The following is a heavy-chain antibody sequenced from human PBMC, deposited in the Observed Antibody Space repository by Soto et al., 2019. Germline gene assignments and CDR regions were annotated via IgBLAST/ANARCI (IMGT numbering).Heavy chain of an antibody. CDR1: GFSFSSYV. V-gene: IGHV3-23*01. Sequence: GGSLRLSCTASGFSFSSYVVAWVRQAPGKGLEWVSAMTDDGGSTYYPDSVKGRFTISRDNSAKTLYLQMGSLRADDTAVYYCAKASGSSWPYYFDSWGQGTLVTV. CDR3: AKASGSSWPYYFDS. J-gene: IGHJ4*02. D-gene: IGHD6-13*01. CDR2: MTDDGGST.